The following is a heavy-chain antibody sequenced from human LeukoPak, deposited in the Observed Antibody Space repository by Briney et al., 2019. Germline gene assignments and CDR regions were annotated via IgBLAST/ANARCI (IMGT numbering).Heavy chain of an antibody. CDR2: IIPIFGTA. D-gene: IGHD2-2*01. CDR3: AIGVVPAAFYYYYYMDV. V-gene: IGHV1-69*13. Sequence: SVKVSCKASGGTFSSYAISWVRQAPGQGLEWMGGIIPIFGTASYAQKFQGRVTITADESTSTAYMELSSLRSEDTAVYYCAIGVVPAAFYYYYYMDVWGKGTTVTVSS. J-gene: IGHJ6*03. CDR1: GGTFSSYA.